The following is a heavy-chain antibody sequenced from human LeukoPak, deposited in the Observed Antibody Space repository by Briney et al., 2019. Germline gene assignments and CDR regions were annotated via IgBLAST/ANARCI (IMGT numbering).Heavy chain of an antibody. J-gene: IGHJ4*02. Sequence: GASVKVSCKASGYTFTSYGISWVRQAPGQGLEWMGWISAYNGNTNYAQKLQGRVTMTTDTSTSTAYMELRSRRSDDTAVYYCARDPRGYYYGSGSYYSDWGQGTLVTVSS. V-gene: IGHV1-18*01. CDR2: ISAYNGNT. CDR1: GYTFTSYG. D-gene: IGHD3-10*01. CDR3: ARDPRGYYYGSGSYYSD.